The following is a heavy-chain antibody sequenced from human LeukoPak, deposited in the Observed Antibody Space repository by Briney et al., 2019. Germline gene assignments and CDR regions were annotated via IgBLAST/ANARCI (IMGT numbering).Heavy chain of an antibody. V-gene: IGHV4-4*07. CDR2: IYTSGST. CDR3: ARTYSSSWNNWFDP. D-gene: IGHD6-13*01. CDR1: GGSISSHY. J-gene: IGHJ5*02. Sequence: SETLSLTCTVSGGSISSHYWSWIRQPAGKGREWIGRIYTSGSTNYNPSLKSRVTMSVDTSKNQFSLKLSSVTAADTAVYYCARTYSSSWNNWFDPWGQGTLVTVSS.